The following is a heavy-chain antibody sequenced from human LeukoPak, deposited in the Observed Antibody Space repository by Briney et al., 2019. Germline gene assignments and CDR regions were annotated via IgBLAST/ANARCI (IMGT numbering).Heavy chain of an antibody. Sequence: GGSLRLSCVASGFTFSSYEMNWVRQAPGKGLEWLSYITSSDSTTHYADSVKGRFTISRDNAKNSLYLQMNSLRAEDTAVYYCARGGGAGLFYYFDSWGQGSLVTVSS. V-gene: IGHV3-48*03. J-gene: IGHJ4*02. CDR3: ARGGGAGLFYYFDS. CDR1: GFTFSSYE. D-gene: IGHD3-9*01. CDR2: ITSSDSTT.